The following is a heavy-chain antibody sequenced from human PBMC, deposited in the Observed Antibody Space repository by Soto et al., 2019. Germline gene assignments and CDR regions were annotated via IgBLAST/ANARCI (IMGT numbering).Heavy chain of an antibody. J-gene: IGHJ4*02. CDR3: ATRDSSRFY. D-gene: IGHD6-13*01. V-gene: IGHV4-4*02. CDR1: GVSISSHDW. Sequence: QVQLQESGPGLVKPSGTLSLTCAVSGVSISSHDWWTWVRQPPGKGLGWIGESHQSESTHYNSSLESRVTISVDKSKNQFSLKLTSVTVADTAVYYCATRDSSRFYWGQGTLVTVSS. CDR2: SHQSEST.